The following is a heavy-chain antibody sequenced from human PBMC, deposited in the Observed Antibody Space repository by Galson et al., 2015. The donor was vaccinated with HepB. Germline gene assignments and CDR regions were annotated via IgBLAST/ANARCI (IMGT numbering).Heavy chain of an antibody. Sequence: SLRLSCAASGFTFSSYAMGWVRQAPGKGLEWVSSISGSGGNTYYADSVKGRFTISRDNSKNTLYLQMNSLRAEDTAVYYCAKDGQWLRPYYFDYWGQGTLVTVSS. D-gene: IGHD5-12*01. V-gene: IGHV3-23*01. J-gene: IGHJ4*02. CDR3: AKDGQWLRPYYFDY. CDR2: ISGSGGNT. CDR1: GFTFSSYA.